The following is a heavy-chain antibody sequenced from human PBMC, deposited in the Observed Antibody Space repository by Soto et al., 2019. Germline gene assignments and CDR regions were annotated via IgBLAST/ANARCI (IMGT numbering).Heavy chain of an antibody. CDR1: GGSISSGGYY. D-gene: IGHD3-22*01. CDR3: ASVWDSSGPNLDY. J-gene: IGHJ4*02. V-gene: IGHV4-31*03. Sequence: QVQLQESGPGLVKPSQTLSLTCTVSGGSISSGGYYWSWIRQHPGKGLEWIGYIYYSGSTYYNSSLKSRVTXSXDXXKNQFSLKLSSVTAADTAVYYCASVWDSSGPNLDYWGQGTLVTVSS. CDR2: IYYSGST.